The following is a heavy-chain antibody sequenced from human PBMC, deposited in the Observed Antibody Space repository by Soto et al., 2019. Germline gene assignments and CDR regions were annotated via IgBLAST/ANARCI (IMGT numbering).Heavy chain of an antibody. CDR1: GGSISSYY. D-gene: IGHD3-3*01. CDR3: ASEGGDDFWSRYYPNY. V-gene: IGHV4-4*07. Sequence: PSETLSLTCTVSGGSISSYYRSWIRQPAGKGLEWMGRIYTSGSTNYNPSLKSRVTMSVDTSNKQFSHKLSSGTAADTAVYYCASEGGDDFWSRYYPNYWGQGTLVTVSS. CDR2: IYTSGST. J-gene: IGHJ4*02.